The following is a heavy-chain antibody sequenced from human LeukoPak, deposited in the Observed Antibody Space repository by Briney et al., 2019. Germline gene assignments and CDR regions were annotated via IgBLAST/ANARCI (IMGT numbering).Heavy chain of an antibody. J-gene: IGHJ6*02. CDR1: GGSFSGYY. CDR3: ARSRRDSSSWYSTYYYYGMDV. D-gene: IGHD6-13*01. Sequence: SETLSLTCAVYGGSFSGYYWSWIRQPPGKGLEWIGEINHSGSTNYNPSLKSRVTISVDTSKNQFSPKLSSVTAADTAVYYCARSRRDSSSWYSTYYYYGMDVWGQGTTVTVSS. V-gene: IGHV4-34*01. CDR2: INHSGST.